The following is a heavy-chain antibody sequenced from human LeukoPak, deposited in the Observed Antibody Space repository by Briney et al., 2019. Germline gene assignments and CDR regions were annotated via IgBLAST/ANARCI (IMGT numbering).Heavy chain of an antibody. CDR1: GFTFDDYA. CDR2: ISWNSGSI. D-gene: IGHD3-9*01. Sequence: GGSLRLSCAASGFTFDDYAMHWVRQAPGKGLEWVSGISWNSGSIGYADSVKGRFTISRDNAKNSLYLQMNSLRAEDTALYYCAKDNRLVITDAFDIWGQGTMVTVSS. CDR3: AKDNRLVITDAFDI. V-gene: IGHV3-9*01. J-gene: IGHJ3*02.